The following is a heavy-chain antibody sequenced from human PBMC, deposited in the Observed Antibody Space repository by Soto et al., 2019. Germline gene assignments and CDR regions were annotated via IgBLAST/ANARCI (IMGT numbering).Heavy chain of an antibody. D-gene: IGHD6-6*01. Sequence: QVQLVQSGAEVKKPGASVKVSCKASGYTFTGYYMHWVRQAPGQGLEWMGWINPNSGGTNYAQKFQGRVTMTRDTSISTAYMGLSRLRSVDTAVYYCAREGGSGGSSSGAFDIWGQGTMVTVSS. CDR3: AREGGSGGSSSGAFDI. CDR1: GYTFTGYY. J-gene: IGHJ3*02. CDR2: INPNSGGT. V-gene: IGHV1-2*02.